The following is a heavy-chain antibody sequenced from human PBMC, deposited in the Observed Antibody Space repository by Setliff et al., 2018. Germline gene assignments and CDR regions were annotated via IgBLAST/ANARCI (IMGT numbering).Heavy chain of an antibody. J-gene: IGHJ4*02. CDR2: IYDSGSS. CDR3: ARGRNVASRLLDS. V-gene: IGHV4-59*12. D-gene: IGHD6-6*01. CDR1: GGSISTYY. Sequence: SETLSLTCTVSGGSISTYYWSWIRQAPGKGLEWIGNIYDSGSSNYNASLKSRLIITRDTSKNQFSLMVTSVTAADTAVYYCARGRNVASRLLDSWGQGTLVTVSS.